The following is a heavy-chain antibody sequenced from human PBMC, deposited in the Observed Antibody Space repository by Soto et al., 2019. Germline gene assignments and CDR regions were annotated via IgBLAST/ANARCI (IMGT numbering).Heavy chain of an antibody. CDR1: GFTFSSYS. D-gene: IGHD3-10*01. J-gene: IGHJ4*02. CDR2: ISSSSSTI. CDR3: ASQYGSGSCPCDY. Sequence: EVQLVESGGGLVQPGGSLRLSCAASGFTFSSYSMNWVRQAPGKGLEWVSYISSSSSTIYYADSVKGRFTISRDNAKNSLYLQMHSLRAEDTAVYYCASQYGSGSCPCDYWGQGTLVTVSS. V-gene: IGHV3-48*01.